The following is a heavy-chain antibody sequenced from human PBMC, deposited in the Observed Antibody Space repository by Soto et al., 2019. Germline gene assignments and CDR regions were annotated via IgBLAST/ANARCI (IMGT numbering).Heavy chain of an antibody. CDR1: GFTFSSYA. Sequence: EVQLLESGGGLVQPGGSLRLSCAASGFTFSSYAMSWVRQAPGKGLEWVSGISGSGGSTYYADSVKGRFTISRDNSKNTLYLQMNSLRGEDTAVYYCAKATAVTTRLFFDSWGQGTLVAVSS. CDR3: AKATAVTTRLFFDS. D-gene: IGHD4-17*01. CDR2: ISGSGGST. J-gene: IGHJ4*02. V-gene: IGHV3-23*01.